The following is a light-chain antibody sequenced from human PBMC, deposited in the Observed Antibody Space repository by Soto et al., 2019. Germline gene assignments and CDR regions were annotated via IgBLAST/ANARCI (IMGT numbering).Light chain of an antibody. J-gene: IGKJ1*01. V-gene: IGKV1-9*01. Sequence: DIQLTQSPSFLSASVGDRVTITCRASQDISDYLAWYQQRPGKAPKLLIYAASTLQSGVPSRFSGSGSETDFTLTISSLQPEDFATYYCQQSYSNPRTFGQGTKVDIK. CDR1: QDISDY. CDR2: AAS. CDR3: QQSYSNPRT.